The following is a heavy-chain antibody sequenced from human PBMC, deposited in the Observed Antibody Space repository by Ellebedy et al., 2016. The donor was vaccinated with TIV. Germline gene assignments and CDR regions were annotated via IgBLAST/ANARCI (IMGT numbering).Heavy chain of an antibody. CDR2: FDPEDGET. CDR3: ATPRKDHFTGYYFDY. J-gene: IGHJ4*02. D-gene: IGHD3-3*02. Sequence: AASVKVSCKVSGYSLIELSMHWVRQAPGKGLEWMGGFDPEDGETIYAQKFQGRVTMTEDTSTDTAYMELSSLRSEDTAVYYCATPRKDHFTGYYFDYWGQGTLVTVSS. V-gene: IGHV1-24*01. CDR1: GYSLIELS.